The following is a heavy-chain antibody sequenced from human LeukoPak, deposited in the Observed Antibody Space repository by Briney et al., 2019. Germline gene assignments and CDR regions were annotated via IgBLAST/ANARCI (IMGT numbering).Heavy chain of an antibody. D-gene: IGHD3-10*01. CDR2: IIPIFGTA. CDR1: GGTFSSYA. Sequence: AASVKVSCKASGGTFSSYAISWVRQAPGQGLEWMGGIIPIFGTANYAQKFQGRVTITADESTSTAYMELSSLRSEDTAVYYCARHGSGSYLSMMHNYYYYYMDVWGKGTTVTISS. V-gene: IGHV1-69*13. CDR3: ARHGSGSYLSMMHNYYYYYMDV. J-gene: IGHJ6*03.